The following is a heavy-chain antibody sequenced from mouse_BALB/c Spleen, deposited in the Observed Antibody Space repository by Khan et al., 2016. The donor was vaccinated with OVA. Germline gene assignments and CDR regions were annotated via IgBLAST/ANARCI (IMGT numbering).Heavy chain of an antibody. J-gene: IGHJ4*01. V-gene: IGHV1S41*01. D-gene: IGHD1-1*01. CDR3: ARSNDCGNSLYAMDY. Sequence: DLVKPGASVKLSCKASGYTFTSYWINWIKQRPGQGLEWIGRIAPGSGSTPYNEMFKGTATLTVDTSSSTAYIQLSSLSSEDSAVYFRARSNDCGNSLYAMDYWGQGTSVTVSS. CDR2: IAPGSGST. CDR1: GYTFTSYW.